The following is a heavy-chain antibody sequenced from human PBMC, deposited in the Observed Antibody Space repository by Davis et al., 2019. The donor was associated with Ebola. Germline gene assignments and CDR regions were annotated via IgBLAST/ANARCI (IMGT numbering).Heavy chain of an antibody. CDR3: ARDVGLGINGYGMDV. V-gene: IGHV3-7*03. Sequence: GESLKISCAASGFSFSNCWMSWVRQAPGKGLEWVASIKQDGSEKCYVDSVKGRFTISRDTAKNSLYLQMNSLRVEDSGVYYCARDVGLGINGYGMDVWGQGTTVIVSS. CDR2: IKQDGSEK. CDR1: GFSFSNCW. J-gene: IGHJ6*02. D-gene: IGHD7-27*01.